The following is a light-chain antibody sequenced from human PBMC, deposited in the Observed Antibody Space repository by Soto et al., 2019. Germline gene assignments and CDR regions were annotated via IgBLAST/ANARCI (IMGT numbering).Light chain of an antibody. CDR1: QSISTY. J-gene: IGKJ1*01. CDR3: QHYNSYSEA. CDR2: AAS. V-gene: IGKV1-39*01. Sequence: IQITQSPYSLSASVGVRFTITCLASQSISTYLNWYQQKPGKAPKVLIYAASTLQSGVPSRFSGSGSETDFTLTISSLQPDDFATYYCQHYNSYSEAFGRGTKVDIK.